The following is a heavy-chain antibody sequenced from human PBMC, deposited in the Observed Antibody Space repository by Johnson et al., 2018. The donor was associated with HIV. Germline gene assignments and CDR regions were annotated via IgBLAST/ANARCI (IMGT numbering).Heavy chain of an antibody. CDR3: ARGGNEIDAFDI. Sequence: QVQLVESVGGVVQPGRSLRLSCAASGFTFSSYAMHWVRQAPGKGLEWVAVISYDGSNKYYADSVKGRFTISRDNSKNTLYLQMNSLRAEDTAVYYCARGGNEIDAFDIWGQGTMVTVSS. CDR2: ISYDGSNK. D-gene: IGHD1-1*01. V-gene: IGHV3-30*04. J-gene: IGHJ3*02. CDR1: GFTFSSYA.